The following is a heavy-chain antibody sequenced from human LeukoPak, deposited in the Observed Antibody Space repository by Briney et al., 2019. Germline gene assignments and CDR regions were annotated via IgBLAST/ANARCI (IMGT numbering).Heavy chain of an antibody. CDR2: IYYSGST. CDR1: GHSSSSDFS. J-gene: IGHJ5*02. Sequence: SETLSLTCTVSGHSSSSDFSINGGLYWAWIRQPPGKNLEWIGSIYYSGSTYYNPSLKSRVTLSVDTSKMQVSLELKSMTAADTAMYYCARDLGGFGEFMRWFDPWGQGTLVTVSS. CDR3: ARDLGGFGEFMRWFDP. D-gene: IGHD3-10*01. V-gene: IGHV4-38-2*02.